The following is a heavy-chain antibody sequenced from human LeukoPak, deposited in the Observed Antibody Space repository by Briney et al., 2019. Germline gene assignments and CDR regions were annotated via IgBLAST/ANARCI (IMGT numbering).Heavy chain of an antibody. D-gene: IGHD6-19*01. CDR2: INHSGST. CDR3: ARAYSSGWYRGFEYFQH. J-gene: IGHJ1*01. CDR1: GGSFSGYY. V-gene: IGHV4-34*01. Sequence: SETLSLTCAVYGGSFSGYYWSWVRQPPGKGLEWIGEINHSGSTNYNPSLKSRVTISVDTSKNQFSLKLSSVTAADTAVYYCARAYSSGWYRGFEYFQHWGQGTLVTVSS.